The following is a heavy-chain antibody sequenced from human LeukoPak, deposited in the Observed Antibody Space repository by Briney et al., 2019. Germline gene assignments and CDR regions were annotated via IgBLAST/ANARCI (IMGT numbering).Heavy chain of an antibody. CDR2: IKSKPDGGAT. CDR3: TTFND. D-gene: IGHD2-8*01. V-gene: IGHV3-15*01. Sequence: GGSLRLSCAASGFAFSNAYMNWVRQAPGKGLEWVGRIKSKPDGGATDYVATIEGRFTISRDDSENTLYLQMNSPKIEDTGMYYCTTFNDWGQGTLVTVSS. J-gene: IGHJ4*02. CDR1: GFAFSNAY.